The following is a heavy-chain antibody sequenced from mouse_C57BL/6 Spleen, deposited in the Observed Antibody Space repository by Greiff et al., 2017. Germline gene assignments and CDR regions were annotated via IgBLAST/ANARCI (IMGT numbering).Heavy chain of an antibody. CDR2: IYPGDGDT. Sequence: VQLQQSGAELVKPGASVKISCKASGYAFSSYWMNWVKQRPGKGREWIGQIYPGDGDTNYNGKFKGKATLTADKSSSTAYMKLSSLTSEDSAVYFCARWILRYYYAMDYWGQGTSVTVSS. J-gene: IGHJ4*01. V-gene: IGHV1-80*01. D-gene: IGHD1-1*01. CDR1: GYAFSSYW. CDR3: ARWILRYYYAMDY.